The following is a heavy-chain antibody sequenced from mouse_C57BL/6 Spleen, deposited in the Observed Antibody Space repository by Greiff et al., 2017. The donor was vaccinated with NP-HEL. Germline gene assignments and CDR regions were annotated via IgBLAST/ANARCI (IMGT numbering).Heavy chain of an antibody. CDR2: IYPSDSET. V-gene: IGHV1-61*01. J-gene: IGHJ2*01. D-gene: IGHD3-2*02. Sequence: QVQLQQSGAELVRPGSSVKLSCKASGYTFTSYWMDWVKQRPGQGLEWIGNIYPSDSETHYNQKFKDKATLTVDKSSSTAYMQLSSLTSEDSAVYYCARSGAQARDYWGQGTTLTVSS. CDR3: ARSGAQARDY. CDR1: GYTFTSYW.